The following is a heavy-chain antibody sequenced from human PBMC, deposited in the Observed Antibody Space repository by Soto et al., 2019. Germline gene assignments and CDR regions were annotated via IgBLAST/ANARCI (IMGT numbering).Heavy chain of an antibody. J-gene: IGHJ4*02. CDR2: ITSSGSTI. Sequence: QVQLVESGGGLVKPGGSLRLSCAASGFTFSDYYMTWIRQAPGKGLEWVSYITSSGSTIHYADSVRGRFTMSRDNARNSLSLQMNRLRVEDTAVYYCARDRTTSSFGNYFDYWGQGTLVTVSS. D-gene: IGHD2-2*01. V-gene: IGHV3-11*01. CDR1: GFTFSDYY. CDR3: ARDRTTSSFGNYFDY.